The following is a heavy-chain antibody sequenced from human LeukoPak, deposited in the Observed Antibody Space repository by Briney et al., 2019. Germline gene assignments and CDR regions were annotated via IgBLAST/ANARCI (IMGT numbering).Heavy chain of an antibody. Sequence: GSSVKVSCKASGGTFSSYAISWVRQAPGQGLEWMGGIIPIFGTANYAQKFQGRVTITADESTSTAYMELSSLRSEDTAVYYCARGAGYYDSSGYYGLVGYFDYWGQGSQVTVSS. V-gene: IGHV1-69*01. D-gene: IGHD3-22*01. CDR1: GGTFSSYA. J-gene: IGHJ4*02. CDR2: IIPIFGTA. CDR3: ARGAGYYDSSGYYGLVGYFDY.